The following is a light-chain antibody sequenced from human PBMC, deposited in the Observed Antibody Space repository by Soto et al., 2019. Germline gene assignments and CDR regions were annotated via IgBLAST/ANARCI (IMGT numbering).Light chain of an antibody. J-gene: IGKJ1*01. CDR1: QSISSW. V-gene: IGKV1-5*03. CDR2: KAS. Sequence: DIQMTQSPSTLSGSVGDRVTITCRASQSISSWLAWYQQKPGKAPKLLIYKASSLESGVPSRFSGSGSGTEFTLTICSLQPDDFATYYCQHYNTYSTFGQGTKVDIK. CDR3: QHYNTYST.